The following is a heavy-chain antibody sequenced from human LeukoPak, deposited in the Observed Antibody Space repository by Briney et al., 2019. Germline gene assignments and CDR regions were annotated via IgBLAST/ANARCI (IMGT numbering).Heavy chain of an antibody. D-gene: IGHD5-18*01. J-gene: IGHJ6*02. Sequence: GGSLRLSCAASGFTFSDYYMSWIRQAPGKGLEWVSYISSSGSTIYYADSVKGRFTISRDNAKNSLYLQMNSLRAEDTAVYYCARTVDTAMVDYYGMDVWGQGTTVTVSS. CDR2: ISSSGSTI. CDR1: GFTFSDYY. CDR3: ARTVDTAMVDYYGMDV. V-gene: IGHV3-11*01.